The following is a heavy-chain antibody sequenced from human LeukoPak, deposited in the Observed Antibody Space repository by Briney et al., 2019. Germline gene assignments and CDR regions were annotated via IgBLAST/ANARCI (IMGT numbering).Heavy chain of an antibody. D-gene: IGHD3-9*01. CDR3: ARVDSDILTGYLYYYYMDV. J-gene: IGHJ6*03. CDR1: GGSISSYY. V-gene: IGHV4-59*01. CDR2: IYYSGST. Sequence: SETLSLTCTVSGGSISSYYWSWIRQPPGKGLEWIGYIYYSGSTNYNPSLKSRVTISVDTSKNQFSLKLSSVTAADTAVYYCARVDSDILTGYLYYYYMDVWGKGTTVTVSS.